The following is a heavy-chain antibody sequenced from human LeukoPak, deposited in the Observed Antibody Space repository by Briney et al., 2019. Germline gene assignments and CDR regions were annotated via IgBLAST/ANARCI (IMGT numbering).Heavy chain of an antibody. D-gene: IGHD1-26*01. Sequence: GGSLRPSCVASGFSYRSYSMNWVRQAPGKGLEWVSSISSSSSNIYQADSVKGRFTISRDNAKNSLYLQMNSLRAEDTAVYYCARDYYSWELLGNAFDIWGQGTMVTVSS. V-gene: IGHV3-21*01. J-gene: IGHJ3*02. CDR2: ISSSSSNI. CDR3: ARDYYSWELLGNAFDI. CDR1: GFSYRSYS.